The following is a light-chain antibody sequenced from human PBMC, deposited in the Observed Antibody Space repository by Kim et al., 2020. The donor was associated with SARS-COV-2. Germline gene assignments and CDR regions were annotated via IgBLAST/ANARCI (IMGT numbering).Light chain of an antibody. CDR1: QGISGY. CDR2: AAS. J-gene: IGKJ2*01. CDR3: QQLNSYPPT. V-gene: IGKV1-9*01. Sequence: SASVGDRVTITCRTRQGISGYLAWFQQQPGKAPKLLIYAASTLQSGVPSRFSGSGSGTEFTLTIRSLQPEDFATYYCQQLNSYPPTFGQGTKLEI.